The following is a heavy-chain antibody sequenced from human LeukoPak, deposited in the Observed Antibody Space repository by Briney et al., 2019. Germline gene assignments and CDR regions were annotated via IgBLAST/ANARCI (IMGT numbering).Heavy chain of an antibody. CDR3: ARVWHYYGMDV. D-gene: IGHD3-16*01. V-gene: IGHV4-30-4*01. CDR2: IYYSGST. J-gene: IGHJ6*02. CDR1: GGSISSGDYY. Sequence: PSETLSLTCTVSGGSISSGDYYWSWIRQPPGKGLVWIGYIYYSGSTYYSPSLKSRVTISVDTSKNQFSLKLSSVTAADTAVYYCARVWHYYGMDVWGQGTTVTVSS.